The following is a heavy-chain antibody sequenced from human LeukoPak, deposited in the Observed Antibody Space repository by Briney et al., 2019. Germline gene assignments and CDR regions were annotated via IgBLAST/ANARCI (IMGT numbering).Heavy chain of an antibody. CDR3: ARDEGDYFDY. J-gene: IGHJ4*02. Sequence: GGSLRLSCAASGFTFSSYSMNWVRQAPGKGLEWVSSISSSSSYIYYADSVKGRFTISRDNAKNSLYLQMNSLRAEDAAVYYCARDEGDYFDYWGQGTLVTVSS. V-gene: IGHV3-21*01. CDR2: ISSSSSYI. CDR1: GFTFSSYS.